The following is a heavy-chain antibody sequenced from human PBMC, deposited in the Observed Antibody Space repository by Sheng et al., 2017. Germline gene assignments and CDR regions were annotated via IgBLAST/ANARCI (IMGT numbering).Heavy chain of an antibody. CDR1: ESTFSNYW. V-gene: IGHV3-7*01. J-gene: IGHJ4*02. CDR3: VGGDFLY. Sequence: EVQLVGSGGGLVQPGGSLRLSCAASESTFSNYWMNWVRQAPGKGLEWMANINQDGSDTYYVDSVKGRFTISRDNAKNSLSLQMNNLRVEDTAVYYCVGGDFLYWGQGSLVTVS. CDR2: INQDGSDT.